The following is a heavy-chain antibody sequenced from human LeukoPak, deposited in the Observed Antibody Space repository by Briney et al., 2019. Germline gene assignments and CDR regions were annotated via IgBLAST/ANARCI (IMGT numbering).Heavy chain of an antibody. CDR1: GGSFSGYY. Sequence: SETLSLTCAVYGGSFSGYYWSWIRQPPGKGLEWIGEINHSGSTNYNPSLKSRVTISVDTSKNQFSLKLSSVTAADTAVYYCARLGHWCGYYRYYYGMDVWGQGTTVTVSS. D-gene: IGHD3-3*01. J-gene: IGHJ6*02. V-gene: IGHV4-34*01. CDR3: ARLGHWCGYYRYYYGMDV. CDR2: INHSGST.